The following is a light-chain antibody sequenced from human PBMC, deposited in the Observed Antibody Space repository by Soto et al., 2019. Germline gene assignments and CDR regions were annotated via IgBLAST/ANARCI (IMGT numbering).Light chain of an antibody. J-gene: IGKJ2*01. Sequence: DIQMTQSPSSLSASVGDTVTITCRASQSISVHLNWYQQKPGKVPKLLIYAASNLQSGVPLRFSGSGSETDCALPISNLQPEDFATYYCQQSYITPYTFGQGTKLEIK. CDR3: QQSYITPYT. V-gene: IGKV1-39*01. CDR2: AAS. CDR1: QSISVH.